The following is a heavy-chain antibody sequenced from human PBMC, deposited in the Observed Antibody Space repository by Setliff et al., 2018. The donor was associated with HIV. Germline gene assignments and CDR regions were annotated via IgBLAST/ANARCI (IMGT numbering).Heavy chain of an antibody. D-gene: IGHD4-4*01. CDR3: TRGGSMTTLTT. CDR2: IYYSGDT. J-gene: IGHJ4*02. Sequence: PSETLSLTCNVSGASLKSQYWSWIRQPPGKGLEWIGNIYYSGDTNYNPSLKSRVSISVDTSKNQFSLRLSSVTAADTAVYYCTRGGSMTTLTTWGQGTLVTVSS. CDR1: GASLKSQY. V-gene: IGHV4-59*11.